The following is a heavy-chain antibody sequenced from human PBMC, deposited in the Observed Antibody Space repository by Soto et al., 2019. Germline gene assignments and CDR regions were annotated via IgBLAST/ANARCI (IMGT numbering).Heavy chain of an antibody. CDR3: ARFSPPRGYYAF. Sequence: QVQLVQSGAEVKKPGSSAKVSCTASGGTFITFAISWVRQAPGQGLEWIGGIIPMFGTTHYAQKFQDRVTITADESTRTVYMEMPSLRSEDTAMYYCARFSPPRGYYAFWGQGSLVTVSS. D-gene: IGHD3-22*01. CDR2: IIPMFGTT. J-gene: IGHJ4*02. CDR1: GGTFITFA. V-gene: IGHV1-69*01.